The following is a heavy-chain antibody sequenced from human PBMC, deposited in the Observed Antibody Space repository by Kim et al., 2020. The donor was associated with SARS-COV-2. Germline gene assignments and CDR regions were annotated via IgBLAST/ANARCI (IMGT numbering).Heavy chain of an antibody. J-gene: IGHJ4*02. Sequence: SETLTLTCTVSNGSISSSSYYWGWIRQPPGKGLEWIGSFYYRGSTYYNPSLESRVTISVDTSKNQFSLKLTSVTAADTAVYLCTGDSSGYSYFDYWDQG. CDR3: TGDSSGYSYFDY. V-gene: IGHV4-39*02. CDR2: FYYRGST. D-gene: IGHD3-22*01. CDR1: NGSISSSSYY.